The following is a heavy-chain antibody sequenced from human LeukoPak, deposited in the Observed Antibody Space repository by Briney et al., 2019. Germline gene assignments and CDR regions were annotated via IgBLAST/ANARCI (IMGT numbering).Heavy chain of an antibody. Sequence: PGGSLRLSCAASVFTFSIYAMSWVRQAPGKGLEWVSAFSGSGSVTSYGNSVKGRFTISRDNSKNTLYMQMNSLRAEDTALYYCAKDLTGSGTYFETFHYWGQGTLVTVSS. CDR3: AKDLTGSGTYFETFHY. CDR2: FSGSGSVT. V-gene: IGHV3-23*01. D-gene: IGHD1-26*01. CDR1: VFTFSIYA. J-gene: IGHJ4*02.